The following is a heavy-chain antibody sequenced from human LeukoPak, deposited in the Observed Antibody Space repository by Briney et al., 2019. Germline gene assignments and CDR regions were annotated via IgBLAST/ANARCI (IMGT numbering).Heavy chain of an antibody. CDR2: INWNGGST. J-gene: IGHJ4*02. D-gene: IGHD1-26*01. CDR3: VRATSGSYED. CDR1: GFTFDDYG. V-gene: IGHV3-20*04. Sequence: GGSLRLSCAVSGFTFDDYGMSWVRQAPGKGLEWVSGINWNGGSTGYADSVKGRFTISRDNAKNSLYMQMNSLRAEDTALYYCVRATSGSYEDWGQGTLVTVSS.